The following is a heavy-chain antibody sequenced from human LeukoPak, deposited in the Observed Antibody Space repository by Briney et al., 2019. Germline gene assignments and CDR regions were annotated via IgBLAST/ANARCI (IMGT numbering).Heavy chain of an antibody. V-gene: IGHV1-69*06. J-gene: IGHJ6*03. D-gene: IGHD3-16*01. Sequence: SVKVSCKASGGTFSSYAISWVRQAPGQGLEWMGGIIPIFGTANYAQKFQGRVTITADKSTSTAYMELSSLRSEDTAVYYCARHGLPNFYYYYYYMDVWGKGTTVTVSS. CDR1: GGTFSSYA. CDR3: ARHGLPNFYYYYYYMDV. CDR2: IIPIFGTA.